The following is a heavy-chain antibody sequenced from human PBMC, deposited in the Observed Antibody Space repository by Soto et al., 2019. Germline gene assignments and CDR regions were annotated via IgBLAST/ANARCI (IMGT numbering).Heavy chain of an antibody. CDR3: AIVPYDTTGYYAF. J-gene: IGHJ4*02. D-gene: IGHD3-22*01. CDR1: GFTFTTYY. CDR2: IDPSGGST. Sequence: QVRLVQSGAEVKKPGASVSISCKTSGFTFTTYYIHWVRQAPGQGLEWMGMIDPSGGSTTYAQKFQGRITMTSDMSTSTVYMELSSLRSEDTAVYYCAIVPYDTTGYYAFWGQGTLVTVSS. V-gene: IGHV1-46*01.